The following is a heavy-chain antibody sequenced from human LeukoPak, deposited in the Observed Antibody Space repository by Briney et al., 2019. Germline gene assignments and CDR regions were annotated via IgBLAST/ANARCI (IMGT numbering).Heavy chain of an antibody. J-gene: IGHJ4*02. Sequence: PSETLSLTCAAYGGSFSGYYWSWIRQPPGKGLEWIGEINHSGSTNYNPSLKSRVTISVDTSKNQFSLKLSSVTAADTAVYYCARGRLRYYYDSSGYYYGIRFDYWGQGTLVTVSS. V-gene: IGHV4-34*01. CDR2: INHSGST. CDR1: GGSFSGYY. D-gene: IGHD3-22*01. CDR3: ARGRLRYYYDSSGYYYGIRFDY.